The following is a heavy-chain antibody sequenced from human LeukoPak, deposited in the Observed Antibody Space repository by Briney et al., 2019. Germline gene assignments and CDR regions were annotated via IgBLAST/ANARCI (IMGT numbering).Heavy chain of an antibody. J-gene: IGHJ5*02. CDR1: GFTFSNAW. CDR2: VKRKTDGGIP. Sequence: GGSLRLSCTASGFTFSNAWMSWARRARGKGRGWVGRVKRKTDGGIPNYSAPVKGRFTISRGDSKNTLYLQMNSLKTEDTAVYYCTTRPAAAGFDPWGQGTLVTVSS. CDR3: TTRPAAAGFDP. V-gene: IGHV3-15*01. D-gene: IGHD6-13*01.